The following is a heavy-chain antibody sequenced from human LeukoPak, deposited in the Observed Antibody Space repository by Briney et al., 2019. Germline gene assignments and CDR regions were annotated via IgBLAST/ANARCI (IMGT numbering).Heavy chain of an antibody. J-gene: IGHJ4*02. CDR3: ASFSAGLG. V-gene: IGHV4-39*01. CDR1: GGSISSSSYY. D-gene: IGHD3-16*01. Sequence: SETLSLACTVSGGSISSSSYYWGWIRQSPGTGLEWIGSIYYSGSTYYNPSLKSRVTISVDTSKNQFSLKLSSVTAADTAVYYCASFSAGLGWGQGTLVTVSS. CDR2: IYYSGST.